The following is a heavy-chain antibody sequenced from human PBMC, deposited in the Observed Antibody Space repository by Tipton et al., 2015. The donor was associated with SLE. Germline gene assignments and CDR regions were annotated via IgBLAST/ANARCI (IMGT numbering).Heavy chain of an antibody. CDR1: GGSFSSYY. CDR2: IYYSGSI. CDR3: SRVRDEYYYYAMDV. J-gene: IGHJ6*02. Sequence: GLVKPSETLSLTCTVSGGSFSSYYWSWIRQPPGKGLEWIGNIYYSGSINYNPSLKNRVTISMDASKNQFSLKLNSVTAADTAVYYCSRVRDEYYYYAMDVWVQVTTVTVSS. V-gene: IGHV4-59*08.